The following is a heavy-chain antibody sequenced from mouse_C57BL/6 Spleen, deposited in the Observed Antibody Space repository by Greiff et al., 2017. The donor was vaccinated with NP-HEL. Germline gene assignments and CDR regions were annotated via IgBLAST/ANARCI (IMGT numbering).Heavy chain of an antibody. CDR1: GFTFSSYT. J-gene: IGHJ4*01. V-gene: IGHV5-9*01. Sequence: EVQVVESGGGLVKPGGSLKLSCAASGFTFSSYTMSWVRQTPEKRLEWVATISGGGGNTYYPDSVKGRFTISRDNAKNTLYLQMSSLRSEDTALYYCARPLGDYAMDYWGQGTSVTVSS. CDR3: ARPLGDYAMDY. D-gene: IGHD4-1*01. CDR2: ISGGGGNT.